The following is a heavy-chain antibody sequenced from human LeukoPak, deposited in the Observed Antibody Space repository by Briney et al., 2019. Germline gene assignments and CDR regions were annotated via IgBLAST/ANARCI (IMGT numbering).Heavy chain of an antibody. Sequence: SETLSLTCTVSGGSISSGGYYWSWIRQHPGKGLEWIGYIYYSGSTSFNPSLKSRVIISADMSKNQFSLKLSSVTAADTAVYYCARHRGQADLDFWGQGTLVTVSS. CDR3: ARHRGQADLDF. CDR1: GGSISSGGYY. CDR2: IYYSGST. V-gene: IGHV4-61*08. D-gene: IGHD3-10*01. J-gene: IGHJ4*02.